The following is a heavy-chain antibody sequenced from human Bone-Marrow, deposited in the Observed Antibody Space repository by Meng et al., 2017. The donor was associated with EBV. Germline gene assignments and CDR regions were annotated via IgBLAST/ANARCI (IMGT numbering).Heavy chain of an antibody. CDR3: ARDMNGYSYGYYLDY. CDR1: GGSISSYH. J-gene: IGHJ4*02. Sequence: QGQLQDSGPGLVKPSETLSLTCTVSGGSISSYHWSWIRQPPGKGLEWIGHIYYSGSTNYNPSLKSRVTISVDTSKNQFSLKLSSVTAADTAVYYCARDMNGYSYGYYLDYWGQGTLVTVSS. D-gene: IGHD5-18*01. V-gene: IGHV4-59*01. CDR2: IYYSGST.